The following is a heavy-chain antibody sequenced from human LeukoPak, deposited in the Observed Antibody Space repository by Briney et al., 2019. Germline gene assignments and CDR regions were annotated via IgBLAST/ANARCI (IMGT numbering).Heavy chain of an antibody. CDR3: AKTYDSSGYFYFDY. CDR2: ISGSGDNT. V-gene: IGHV3-23*01. Sequence: GGSLRLSCAVSGITSSSYGMTWVRQAGKGLEWVSVISGSGDNTYYADSVKGRFTISRDNSKNTLHLQMNSLRAEDTAVYYCAKTYDSSGYFYFDYWGQGALVTVSS. CDR1: GITSSSYG. J-gene: IGHJ4*02. D-gene: IGHD3-22*01.